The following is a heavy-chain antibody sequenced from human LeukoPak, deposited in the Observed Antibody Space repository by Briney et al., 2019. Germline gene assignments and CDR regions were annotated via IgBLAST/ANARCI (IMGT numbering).Heavy chain of an antibody. CDR3: AKGTRITMVRGDLDY. CDR1: GFTFSNYG. J-gene: IGHJ4*02. Sequence: GGSLRLSCAASGFTFSNYGMHWVRQAPGKGLEWVSFISYDGSNKYYADSVKGRFTISRDNSKNTLYLQMNSLRAEDTAVYYCAKGTRITMVRGDLDYWGQGTLVTVSS. CDR2: ISYDGSNK. D-gene: IGHD3-10*01. V-gene: IGHV3-30*18.